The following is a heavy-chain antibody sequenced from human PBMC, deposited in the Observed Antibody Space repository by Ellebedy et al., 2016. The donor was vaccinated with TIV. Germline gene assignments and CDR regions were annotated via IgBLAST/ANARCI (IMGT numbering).Heavy chain of an antibody. CDR1: GYTFTSYY. Sequence: AASVKVSCKASGYTFTSYYMRWVRQAPGQGLEWMGIINPSGGSTSYAQKFQGRVTMTRDTSTSTVYMELSSLRSEDTAVYYCARYRDPLYGGYDHEEFDYWGQGTLVTVSS. CDR2: INPSGGST. V-gene: IGHV1-46*01. D-gene: IGHD5-12*01. J-gene: IGHJ4*02. CDR3: ARYRDPLYGGYDHEEFDY.